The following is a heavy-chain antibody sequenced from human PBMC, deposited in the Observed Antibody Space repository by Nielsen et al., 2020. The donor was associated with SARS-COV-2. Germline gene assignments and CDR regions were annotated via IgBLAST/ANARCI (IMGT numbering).Heavy chain of an antibody. CDR1: GFTLSTYW. D-gene: IGHD2-15*01. CDR2: ISWDSGSN. CDR3: AKDVLGYCSGGSCYGGYWFDP. J-gene: IGHJ5*02. V-gene: IGHV3-9*01. Sequence: SLKISCAASGFTLSTYWMHWVRQAPGKGLEWVSGISWDSGSNCYADSVKGRFTISRDNAKNSLYLQMNSLRAEDTALYYCAKDVLGYCSGGSCYGGYWFDPWGQGTLVTVSS.